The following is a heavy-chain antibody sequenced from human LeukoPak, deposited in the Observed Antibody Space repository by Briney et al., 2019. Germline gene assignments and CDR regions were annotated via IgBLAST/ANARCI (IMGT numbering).Heavy chain of an antibody. CDR2: IHYSGST. V-gene: IGHV4-59*08. CDR1: GGSISSYY. Sequence: SETLSLTCTVSGGSISSYYWSWIRQPPGKGLEWIGYIHYSGSTNYNPSLKSRVTISVDTSKNQFSLKLSSVTAADTAVYYCARVMGGFGELSAWFDPWGQGTLVTVSS. CDR3: ARVMGGFGELSAWFDP. J-gene: IGHJ5*02. D-gene: IGHD3-10*01.